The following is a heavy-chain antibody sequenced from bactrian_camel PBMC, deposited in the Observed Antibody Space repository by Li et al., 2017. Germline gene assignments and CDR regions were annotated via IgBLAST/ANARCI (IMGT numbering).Heavy chain of an antibody. D-gene: IGHD2*01. CDR3: ARDSPFFGRCFVLPGESGS. CDR1: GYTSSSYC. J-gene: IGHJ4*01. CDR2: VTSAGVT. V-gene: IGHV3S55*01. Sequence: VQLVESGGGSVQAGGSLRLSCAVSGYTSSSYCMGWFRQAPGKEREGVASVTSAGVTTYAERVQGRFFISPDNDKSTLFLQMNDLKPEDTAMYYCARDSPFFGRCFVLPGESGSRGQGTQVTVS.